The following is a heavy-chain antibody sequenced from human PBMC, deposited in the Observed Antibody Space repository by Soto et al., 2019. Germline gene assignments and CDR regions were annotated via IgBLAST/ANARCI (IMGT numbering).Heavy chain of an antibody. V-gene: IGHV4-34*01. Sequence: QVQLQQWGAGLLKPSETVSLTCAVYGGSFIGYYGTWIRQPPGKGLEWIGEINHSGSTNYNPALKSRVPISADTSKNQFSLRLSSVTAAETAVYYCATLGHYDFWSGFRKGNWFDPWGQGTLVTVSS. CDR2: INHSGST. CDR1: GGSFIGYY. CDR3: ATLGHYDFWSGFRKGNWFDP. D-gene: IGHD3-3*01. J-gene: IGHJ5*02.